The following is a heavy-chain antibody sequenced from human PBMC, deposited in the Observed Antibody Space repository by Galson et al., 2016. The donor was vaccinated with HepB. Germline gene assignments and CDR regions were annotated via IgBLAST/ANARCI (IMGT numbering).Heavy chain of an antibody. V-gene: IGHV4-39*01. J-gene: IGHJ4*02. CDR2: LFYFGSA. Sequence: SETLSLTCTVSGDSISTSSYFWGWIRQPPGKGLEYIGSLFYFGSAYYNPSLKSRVTISADSSKNQFSRRLSSMTAADTAFYYCARLKAGYTHGMFDYWGQGTLVAVSS. D-gene: IGHD5-18*01. CDR1: GDSISTSSYF. CDR3: ARLKAGYTHGMFDY.